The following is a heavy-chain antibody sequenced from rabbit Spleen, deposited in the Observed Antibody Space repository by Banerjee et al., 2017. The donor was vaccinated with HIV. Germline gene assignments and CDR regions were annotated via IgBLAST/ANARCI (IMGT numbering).Heavy chain of an antibody. D-gene: IGHD2-1*01. J-gene: IGHJ4*01. CDR3: ATYVDYDGAFNL. V-gene: IGHV1S45*01. CDR2: INAVTGRA. CDR1: GFSFSDKAV. Sequence: QEQLVESGGGLVQPEGSLQLSCTASGFSFSDKAVMCWVRQAPGKGLEWIACINAVTGRAVYASWAKGRFTVSKTSSTTVSLQMTSLTAADTATYFCATYVDYDGAFNLWGPGTLVTVS.